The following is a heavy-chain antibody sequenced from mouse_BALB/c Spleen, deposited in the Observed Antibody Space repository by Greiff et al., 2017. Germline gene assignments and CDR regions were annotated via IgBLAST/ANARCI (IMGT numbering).Heavy chain of an antibody. CDR1: GFSLTSYG. J-gene: IGHJ3*01. V-gene: IGHV2-9*02. CDR3: TREVGY. CDR2: IWAGGST. D-gene: IGHD1-1*02. Sequence: VKLQESGPGLVAPSQSLSISCTASGFSLTSYGVHWVRQPPGKGLEWLGVIWAGGSTNYNSALMSRLSNSKDNSKSQVFLKMNSLQTDDTAMYYCTREVGYWGQGTLVTVSA.